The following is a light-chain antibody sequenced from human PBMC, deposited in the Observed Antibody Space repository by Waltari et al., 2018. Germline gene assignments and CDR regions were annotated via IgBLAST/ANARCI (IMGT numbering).Light chain of an antibody. V-gene: IGKV3-20*01. J-gene: IGKJ1*01. Sequence: EIVLTQSPGTLSFSTGERAPLYCRASQSVSTSYLAWYQQKPGQAPRLLIYGVSRRATGVPDRFSGSGSGTDFTLTISRLEPEDFAVFYCQLYGSSLWTFGQGTKVEIK. CDR1: QSVSTSY. CDR2: GVS. CDR3: QLYGSSLWT.